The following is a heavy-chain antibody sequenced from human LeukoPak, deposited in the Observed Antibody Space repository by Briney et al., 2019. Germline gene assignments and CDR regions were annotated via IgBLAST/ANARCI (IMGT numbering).Heavy chain of an antibody. CDR3: ARGGDGYNIFSDY. CDR2: ISSSGSTI. V-gene: IGHV3-48*03. CDR1: GFTFSSYE. J-gene: IGHJ4*02. Sequence: GGSLRLSCAASGFTFSSYEMNWVRQAPGKGLEWVSYISSSGSTIYYADSVKGRFTISRDNAKNSLYLQMNSLRAGDTAVYYCARGGDGYNIFSDYWGQGTLVTVSS. D-gene: IGHD5-24*01.